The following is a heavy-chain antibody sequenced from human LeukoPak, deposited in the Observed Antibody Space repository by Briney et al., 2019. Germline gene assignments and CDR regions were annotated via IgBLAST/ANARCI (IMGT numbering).Heavy chain of an antibody. Sequence: SETLFLTCTVSGGSISNYYWSWIRQPPGKGLEWIGYIYYSGSTNYNPSLKSRVTISVDTSKSQFSLKLSSVTAADTAVYYCARGRISSGWFAHFDYWGQGTLVTVSS. V-gene: IGHV4-59*01. J-gene: IGHJ4*02. CDR3: ARGRISSGWFAHFDY. CDR2: IYYSGST. CDR1: GGSISNYY. D-gene: IGHD6-19*01.